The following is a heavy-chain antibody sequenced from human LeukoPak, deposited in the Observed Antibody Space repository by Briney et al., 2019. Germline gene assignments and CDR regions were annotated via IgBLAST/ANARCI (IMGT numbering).Heavy chain of an antibody. V-gene: IGHV1-2*02. J-gene: IGHJ4*02. CDR3: ARWADYYDSSGYYFDY. D-gene: IGHD3-22*01. CDR2: INPNSGGT. Sequence: GASVKVSCKAFGYTFTPNYMHWVRQAPGQGLEWMGWINPNSGGTNYAQKFQGRVTMTRDTSISTAYMELSRLRSDDTAVYYCARWADYYDSSGYYFDYWGQGTLVTVSS. CDR1: GYTFTPNY.